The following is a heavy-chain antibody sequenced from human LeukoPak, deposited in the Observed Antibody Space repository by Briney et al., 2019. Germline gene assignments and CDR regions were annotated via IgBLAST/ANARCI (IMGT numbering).Heavy chain of an antibody. CDR2: ISSSGTTI. D-gene: IGHD6-19*01. CDR1: GFTFSDYY. CDR3: AREQWLVFDY. V-gene: IGHV3-11*01. J-gene: IGHJ4*02. Sequence: GGSLRLSCAASGFTFSDYYMSWIRQAPGKGLEWVSYISSSGTTIYYADSVKGRFTISRDNAKNTLFLQMNSLRGEDTAVYYCAREQWLVFDYWGQGSLVTVPS.